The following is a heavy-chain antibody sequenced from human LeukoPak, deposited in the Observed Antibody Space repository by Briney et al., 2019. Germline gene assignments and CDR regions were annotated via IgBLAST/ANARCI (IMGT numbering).Heavy chain of an antibody. D-gene: IGHD3-9*01. CDR3: ARVDPGHYYYYGMDV. CDR2: IYTTGST. J-gene: IGHJ6*02. CDR1: GDSISSYY. V-gene: IGHV4-4*07. Sequence: PSETLSLTCSVSGDSISSYYWSWIRQPAGKGLEWIGRIYTTGSTSYNPSLKSRVTMSVDTSKNQFSLKLSSVTAADTAVYYCARVDPGHYYYYGMDVWGQGTTVTVSS.